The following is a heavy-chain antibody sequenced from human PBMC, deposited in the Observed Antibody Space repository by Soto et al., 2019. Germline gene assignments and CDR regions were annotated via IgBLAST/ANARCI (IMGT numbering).Heavy chain of an antibody. Sequence: EVQLLESGGGLVQPGGSLRLSCAASGFIFSNYAMTWVRQVPGKGLEWVSDIRSNGGSTTYADSVKGRFTISRDNPKNTSSLQMDSLRVEDTAVYYCAKADYGSGSYYTLSFDSWGQGTLVTVSS. CDR3: AKADYGSGSYYTLSFDS. CDR2: IRSNGGST. J-gene: IGHJ4*02. D-gene: IGHD3-10*01. CDR1: GFIFSNYA. V-gene: IGHV3-23*01.